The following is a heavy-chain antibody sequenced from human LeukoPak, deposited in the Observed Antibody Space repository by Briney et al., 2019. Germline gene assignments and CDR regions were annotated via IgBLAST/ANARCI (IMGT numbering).Heavy chain of an antibody. CDR3: ARGAYYYGSGKIFDY. V-gene: IGHV4-4*07. CDR1: GGSISSYY. J-gene: IGHJ4*02. Sequence: PSETLSLTCTVSGGSISSYYWSWIRQPAGKGLECIGRIYTSGSTNYNPSLKSRVTMSVDTSKNQFSLKLSSVTAADTAVYYCARGAYYYGSGKIFDYWGQGTLVTVSS. CDR2: IYTSGST. D-gene: IGHD3-10*01.